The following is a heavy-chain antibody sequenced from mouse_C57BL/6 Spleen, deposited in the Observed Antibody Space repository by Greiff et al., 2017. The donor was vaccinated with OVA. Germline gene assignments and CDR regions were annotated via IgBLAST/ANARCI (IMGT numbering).Heavy chain of an antibody. CDR1: GYTFTSYD. J-gene: IGHJ1*03. Sequence: VKLVESGPELVKPGASVKLSCKASGYTFTSYDINWVKQRPGQGLEWIGWIYPRDGSTKYNEKFKGKATLTVDTSSSTAYMELHSLTSEDSAVYFCARSSYYGSSSWYFDVWGTGTTVTVSS. CDR3: ARSSYYGSSSWYFDV. D-gene: IGHD1-1*01. V-gene: IGHV1-85*01. CDR2: IYPRDGST.